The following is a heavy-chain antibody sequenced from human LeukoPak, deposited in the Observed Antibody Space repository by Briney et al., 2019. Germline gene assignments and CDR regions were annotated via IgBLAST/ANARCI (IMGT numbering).Heavy chain of an antibody. CDR3: ARISATTSHTDY. J-gene: IGHJ4*02. V-gene: IGHV3-64*01. Sequence: GGSLRLSCAASGFTFSSYGMHWVRQAPGKGLEYVSAIAGNGGSTYYANSVKGRFTISRDNSKNTLYLQMGSLRTEDMAVCYCARISATTSHTDYWGQGTLVTVSS. D-gene: IGHD6-25*01. CDR1: GFTFSSYG. CDR2: IAGNGGST.